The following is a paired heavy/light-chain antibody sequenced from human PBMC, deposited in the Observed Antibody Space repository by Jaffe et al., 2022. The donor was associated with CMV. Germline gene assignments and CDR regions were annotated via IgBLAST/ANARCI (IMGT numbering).Light chain of an antibody. CDR1: RSVVGVYNL. V-gene: IGLV2-23*02. CDR2: EVS. J-gene: IGLJ2*01. CDR3: CSYAPNKNPYVI. Sequence: QSVLTQPASVSESPGQSITISCTGTRSVVGVYNLVSWYQQHPGKAPKLLIYEVSKRPSGISYRFSGSKSGNTASLTISGLQAEDEADYYCCSYAPNKNPYVIFGGGTKLTVL.
Heavy chain of an antibody. CDR2: ISYDGRDK. CDR1: GLTFHNNG. V-gene: IGHV3-30*18. Sequence: QVQLVESGGGVVQPGRSLRLSCAVSGLTFHNNGMHWVRQAPGKGLEWVALISYDGRDKSYADSVRGRFSISRDHSNNSVYLEMNGLRTDDTAVYFCAKEGTGWFYFDTWGQGILVTVSS. J-gene: IGHJ4*02. CDR3: AKEGTGWFYFDT. D-gene: IGHD6-19*01.